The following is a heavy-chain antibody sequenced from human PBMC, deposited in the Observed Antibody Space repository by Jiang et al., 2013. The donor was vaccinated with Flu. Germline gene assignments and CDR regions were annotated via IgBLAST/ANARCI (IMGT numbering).Heavy chain of an antibody. J-gene: IGHJ4*02. CDR3: AKDTAWGGAVAKSLGY. V-gene: IGHV3-30*18. CDR2: ISYDGSNK. CDR1: GFTFSSYG. D-gene: IGHD6-19*01. Sequence: LVEVWGRRGPASGGPVRLSCAASGFTFSSYGMHWVRQAPGKGLEWVAVISYDGSNKYYADSVKGRFTISRDNSKNTLYLQMNSLRAEDTAVYYCAKDTAWGGAVAKSLGYWGQGTLVTVSS.